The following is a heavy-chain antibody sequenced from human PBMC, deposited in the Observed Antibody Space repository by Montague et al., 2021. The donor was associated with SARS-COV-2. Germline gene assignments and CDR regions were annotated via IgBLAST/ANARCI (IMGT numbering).Heavy chain of an antibody. J-gene: IGHJ3*02. Sequence: SETLSLTCTVSGGSIGGTNYYWDWIRQSPGKGLEWIGNIFQSGGISYNPSLKSRVTISVDTSSNQFSLRLSSVTAADTSVYFCARHPPQSPSGNYLVPGGFDIWGPGTMVTVSS. V-gene: IGHV4-39*01. CDR2: IFQSGGI. CDR3: ARHPPQSPSGNYLVPGGFDI. D-gene: IGHD3-10*01. CDR1: GGSIGGTNYY.